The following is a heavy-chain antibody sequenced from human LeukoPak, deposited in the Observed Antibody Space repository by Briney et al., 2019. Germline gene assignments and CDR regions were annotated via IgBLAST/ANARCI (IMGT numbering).Heavy chain of an antibody. J-gene: IGHJ6*02. Sequence: PSETLSLTCTVSGGSISSYYWSWIRQPPGKGLEWIGYIYYSGSTNYNPSLKSRVTISVDTSKNQFSLQLNSVTPEDTAVYYCARRPLGYCSGGSCYQDYYYGMDVWGQGTTVTVSS. CDR1: GGSISSYY. D-gene: IGHD2-15*01. CDR2: IYYSGST. V-gene: IGHV4-59*12. CDR3: ARRPLGYCSGGSCYQDYYYGMDV.